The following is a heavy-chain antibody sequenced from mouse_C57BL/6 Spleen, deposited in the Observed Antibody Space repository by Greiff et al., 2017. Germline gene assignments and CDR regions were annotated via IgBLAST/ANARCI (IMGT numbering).Heavy chain of an antibody. J-gene: IGHJ3*01. Sequence: EVKLQESGPELVKPGASVKIPCKASGYTFTDYNMDWVKQSHGKSLEWIGDINPNNGGTIYNQKFKGKATLTVDKSSSTAYMELRSLTSEDTAVYYCARSDYDYDGGFAYWGQGTLVTVSA. CDR3: ARSDYDYDGGFAY. V-gene: IGHV1-18*01. CDR2: INPNNGGT. CDR1: GYTFTDYN. D-gene: IGHD2-4*01.